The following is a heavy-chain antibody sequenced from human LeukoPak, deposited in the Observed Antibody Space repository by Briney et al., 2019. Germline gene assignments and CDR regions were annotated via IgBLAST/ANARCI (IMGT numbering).Heavy chain of an antibody. CDR1: GFTFSSYG. D-gene: IGHD1-26*01. V-gene: IGHV3-33*06. Sequence: GGSLRLSCAASGFTFSSYGMHWVRQAPGKGLEWVAVIWYDGSNKYYADSVKGRFTISRDNSKNTLYLQMNSLRTEDAAVYYCAKDPRGSYSRDYYYYMDVWGKGTTVTVSS. CDR2: IWYDGSNK. J-gene: IGHJ6*03. CDR3: AKDPRGSYSRDYYYYMDV.